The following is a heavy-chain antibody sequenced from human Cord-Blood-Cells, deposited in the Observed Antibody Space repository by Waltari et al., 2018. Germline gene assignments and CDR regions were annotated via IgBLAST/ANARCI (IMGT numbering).Heavy chain of an antibody. CDR3: ARGAGVVVPAAIRLLWFGEFDY. CDR2: INHSGST. Sequence: QVQLQQWGAGLLKPSETLSLTCAVYGGSFSGYYWSWIRQPPGKGLEWIGEINHSGSTNYSPALKCRVTISVETSKNQFSLKLSSVTAADTAVYYCARGAGVVVPAAIRLLWFGEFDYWGQGTRVTVSS. J-gene: IGHJ4*02. CDR1: GGSFSGYY. D-gene: IGHD2-2*02. V-gene: IGHV4-34*01.